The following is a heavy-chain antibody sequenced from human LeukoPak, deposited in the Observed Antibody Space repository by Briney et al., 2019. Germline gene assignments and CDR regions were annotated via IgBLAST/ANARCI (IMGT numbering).Heavy chain of an antibody. CDR2: IYHSGST. CDR3: ARGGYYGSGNDFRFDP. Sequence: KTSETLSLTCTVSGYSISSGYYWGWIRQPPGKGLEWIGSIYHSGSTYYNPSLKSRVTISVDTSKSQFSLKLSSVTAADTAIYYCARGGYYGSGNDFRFDPWGQGTLVTVSS. D-gene: IGHD3-10*01. V-gene: IGHV4-38-2*02. J-gene: IGHJ5*02. CDR1: GYSISSGYY.